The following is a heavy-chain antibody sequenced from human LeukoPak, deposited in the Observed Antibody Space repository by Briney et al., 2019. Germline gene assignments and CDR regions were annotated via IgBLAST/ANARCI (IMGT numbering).Heavy chain of an antibody. CDR2: IYWDDDK. J-gene: IGHJ4*02. CDR1: GFSLSTSGVG. Sequence: SGPTLVKPTQTLTLTCTFSGFSLSTSGVGVGWIRQPPGKALEWLALIYWDDDKRYSPSLKSRLTITKDTSKNQVVLTMTNMDPVDTATYYCAHSSTSPSHHQWLVRRNAKPTPFDYWGQGTLVTVSS. D-gene: IGHD6-19*01. V-gene: IGHV2-5*02. CDR3: AHSSTSPSHHQWLVRRNAKPTPFDY.